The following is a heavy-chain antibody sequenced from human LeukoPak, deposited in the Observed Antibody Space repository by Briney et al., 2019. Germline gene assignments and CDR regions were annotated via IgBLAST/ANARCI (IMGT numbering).Heavy chain of an antibody. J-gene: IGHJ4*02. Sequence: GGSLRLSCAASGFTFSSYAMHWVRQAPGKGLEWAAVISYDGSNKYYAESVKGRFTISRDNSKNTLYLQLNSLRPDDTAVYYCARDQLAYSGYDTLFDYWGQGTLVTVSS. CDR3: ARDQLAYSGYDTLFDY. V-gene: IGHV3-30*04. CDR1: GFTFSSYA. CDR2: ISYDGSNK. D-gene: IGHD5-12*01.